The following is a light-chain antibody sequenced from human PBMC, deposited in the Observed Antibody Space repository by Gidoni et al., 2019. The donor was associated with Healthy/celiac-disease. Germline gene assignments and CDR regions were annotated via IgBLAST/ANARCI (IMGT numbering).Light chain of an antibody. Sequence: DIQMTQPPSTLSASVGDRVTLTCRASQSTSSWLAWYQQKPGKAPKLLIYKASSLESGVPSRFSGSGSGTEFTLTISSLQPDDFATYYCQQYNSYSCSFGQGTKLEIK. J-gene: IGKJ2*04. CDR3: QQYNSYSCS. CDR1: QSTSSW. CDR2: KAS. V-gene: IGKV1-5*03.